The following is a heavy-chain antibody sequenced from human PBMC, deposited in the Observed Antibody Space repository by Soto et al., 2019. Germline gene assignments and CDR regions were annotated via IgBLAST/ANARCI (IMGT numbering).Heavy chain of an antibody. J-gene: IGHJ5*02. CDR2: IYYSGST. Sequence: QVQLQESGPGLVKPSETLSLTCTVSGGSISSYYWSWIRQPPGKGLEWIGYIYYSGSTNYNPSLKSRVTISVDTSKNQFSLKLSSVTAADTAVYYCARNAPLESWFDPWGQGTLVTVSS. V-gene: IGHV4-59*01. D-gene: IGHD1-1*01. CDR1: GGSISSYY. CDR3: ARNAPLESWFDP.